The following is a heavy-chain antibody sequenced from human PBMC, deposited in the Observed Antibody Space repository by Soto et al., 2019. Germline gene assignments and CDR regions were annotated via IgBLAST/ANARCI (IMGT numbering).Heavy chain of an antibody. V-gene: IGHV1-2*04. D-gene: IGHD3-10*01. J-gene: IGHJ6*02. Sequence: ASVKVSCKASGYTFTGYYMHWVRQAPGQGLEWMGWINPNSGGTNYAQKFQGWVTMTRDTSISTAYMELSRLRSDDTAVYYCARGELWIRDYYYGMDVWGQGTTVTVSS. CDR1: GYTFTGYY. CDR2: INPNSGGT. CDR3: ARGELWIRDYYYGMDV.